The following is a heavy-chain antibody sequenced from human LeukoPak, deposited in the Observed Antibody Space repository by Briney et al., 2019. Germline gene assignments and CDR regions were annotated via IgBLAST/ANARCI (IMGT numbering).Heavy chain of an antibody. CDR1: GFTFSSYG. CDR2: IWYDGSNK. CDR3: ARDLGGSYFYFDY. Sequence: RSGGSLRLSCAASGFTFSSYGMHWVRQAPGKGLEWVAVIWYDGSNKYYADSVKGRFTISRDNSKNTLYLQMNSLRAEDTAVYYCARDLGGSYFYFDYWGQGTLVTVSS. J-gene: IGHJ4*02. V-gene: IGHV3-33*01. D-gene: IGHD1-26*01.